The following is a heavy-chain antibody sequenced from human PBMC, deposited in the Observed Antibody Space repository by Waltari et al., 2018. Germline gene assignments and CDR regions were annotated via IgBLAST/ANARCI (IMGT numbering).Heavy chain of an antibody. Sequence: QVQLQQWGAGLLKPSETLSLTCAVYGGSFSGYYWSWIRQPPGKGLEWIGEINHRGITYYNPSLKSRVTISVDPSKNQFSLKLSSVTAADTAVYYCARGHGYCSGGSCAPTNFDYWGQGTLVTFSS. J-gene: IGHJ4*02. CDR3: ARGHGYCSGGSCAPTNFDY. CDR2: INHRGIT. V-gene: IGHV4-34*01. CDR1: GGSFSGYY. D-gene: IGHD2-15*01.